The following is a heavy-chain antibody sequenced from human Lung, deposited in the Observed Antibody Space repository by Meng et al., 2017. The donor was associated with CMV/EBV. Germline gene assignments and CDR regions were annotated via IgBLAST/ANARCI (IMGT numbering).Heavy chain of an antibody. V-gene: IGHV3-30*04. Sequence: SCAASGFTFSSYAMHWVRQAPGKGLEWVAVISYDGSNKYYADSVKGRFTISRDNSKNTLYLQMNSLRAEDTAVYYCAREMLVVPAATQSYWGQGXLVTVSS. D-gene: IGHD2-2*01. J-gene: IGHJ4*02. CDR2: ISYDGSNK. CDR1: GFTFSSYA. CDR3: AREMLVVPAATQSY.